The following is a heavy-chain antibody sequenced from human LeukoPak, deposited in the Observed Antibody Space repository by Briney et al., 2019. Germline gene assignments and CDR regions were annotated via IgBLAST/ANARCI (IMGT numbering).Heavy chain of an antibody. D-gene: IGHD2-15*01. CDR2: ISAYNGNT. CDR3: AREYCSGGSCYGWFDP. V-gene: IGHV1-18*01. Sequence: GASVKVSCKASGYTFTSYGISWVRQAPGQGLEWMGWISAYNGNTNYAQKFQGRVTMTRDTSISTAYMELSRLRSDDTAVYYCAREYCSGGSCYGWFDPWGQGTLVTVSS. CDR1: GYTFTSYG. J-gene: IGHJ5*02.